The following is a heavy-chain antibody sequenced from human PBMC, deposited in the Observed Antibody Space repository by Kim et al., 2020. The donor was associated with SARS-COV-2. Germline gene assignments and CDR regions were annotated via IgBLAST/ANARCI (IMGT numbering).Heavy chain of an antibody. J-gene: IGHJ4*02. CDR1: GGSISSYY. D-gene: IGHD6-19*01. V-gene: IGHV4-4*07. Sequence: SETLSLTCTVSGGSISSYYWSWIRQPAGKGLEWIGRIYTSGSTNYNPSLKSRVTMSVDTSKNQFSLKLSSVTAADTAVYYCARVGPRGSSGWYDRLGPFDYWGQGTLVTVSS. CDR3: ARVGPRGSSGWYDRLGPFDY. CDR2: IYTSGST.